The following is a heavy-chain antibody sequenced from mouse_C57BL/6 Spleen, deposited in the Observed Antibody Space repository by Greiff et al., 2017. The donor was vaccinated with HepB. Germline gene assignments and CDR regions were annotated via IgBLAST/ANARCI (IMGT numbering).Heavy chain of an antibody. J-gene: IGHJ4*01. V-gene: IGHV1-72*01. CDR1: GYTFTSYW. D-gene: IGHD1-1*01. CDR3: AGWISRVVATPYAMDY. CDR2: IDPNSGGT. Sequence: QVQLQQPGAELVKPGASVKLSCKASGYTFTSYWMHWVKQRPGRGLEWIGRIDPNSGGTKYNEKFKSKATLTVDKTSSTAYMQLSSLTSEGSAVYYCAGWISRVVATPYAMDYWGQGTSVTVSS.